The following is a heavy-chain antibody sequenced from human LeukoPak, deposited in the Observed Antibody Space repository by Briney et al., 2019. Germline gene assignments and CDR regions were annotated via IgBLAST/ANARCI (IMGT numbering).Heavy chain of an antibody. J-gene: IGHJ3*02. CDR3: AKDSVYNWNDAAAFDI. Sequence: PGRSLRLSCAVSGFTFDDYAMHWVRQVPGKGLEWVSGINWNSGSIGYADSVKGRFTISRDNAKNSLYLQMNSLRAEDMALYYCAKDSVYNWNDAAAFDIWGQGTMVTVSS. CDR1: GFTFDDYA. V-gene: IGHV3-9*03. D-gene: IGHD1-1*01. CDR2: INWNSGSI.